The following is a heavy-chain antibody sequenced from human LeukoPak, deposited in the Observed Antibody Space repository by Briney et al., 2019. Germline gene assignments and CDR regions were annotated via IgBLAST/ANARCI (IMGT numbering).Heavy chain of an antibody. J-gene: IGHJ4*02. V-gene: IGHV1-69*04. CDR2: IIPILGIA. CDR3: AREQQGNYFDY. D-gene: IGHD6-13*01. CDR1: GGTFSSYA. Sequence: SVKVSCKASGGTFSSYAISWVRQAPGQGLEWMGRIIPILGIANYAQKFQGRVTITADKSTSTAYMELSSLRSEDTAVYYCAREQQGNYFDYWGQGTLVTVSS.